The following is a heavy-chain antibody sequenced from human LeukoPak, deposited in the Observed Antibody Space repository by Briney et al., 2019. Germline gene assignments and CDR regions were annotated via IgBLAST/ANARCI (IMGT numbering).Heavy chain of an antibody. V-gene: IGHV4-59*01. D-gene: IGHD2-15*01. J-gene: IGHJ3*02. Sequence: KPAESLSLICSVAGGSISSYYSSWIRQPPGKGLGWLWYIYYSGRNNYNPSLKTRVPIPVDMSQNQFFLQLSAVAATDTAGFYRARPHYITAIVAATHDAFDIWSQPTMLTVPS. CDR1: GGSISSYY. CDR3: ARPHYITAIVAATHDAFDI. CDR2: IYYSGRN.